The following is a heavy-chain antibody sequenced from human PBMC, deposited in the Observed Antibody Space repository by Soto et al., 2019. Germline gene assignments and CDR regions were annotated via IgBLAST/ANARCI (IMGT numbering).Heavy chain of an antibody. CDR3: ARSATPIRDGYNHCYCYYGMDV. V-gene: IGHV5-10-1*01. Sequence: GESLKISCKGSGYSFTSYWISWVRQMPGKGLEWMGRIDPGDSYTNYSPSFQGHVTISADKSISTAYLQWSSLKPSDTAMYYCARSATPIRDGYNHCYCYYGMDVWGQGTPVTVST. CDR1: GYSFTSYW. D-gene: IGHD5-12*01. J-gene: IGHJ6*01. CDR2: IDPGDSYT.